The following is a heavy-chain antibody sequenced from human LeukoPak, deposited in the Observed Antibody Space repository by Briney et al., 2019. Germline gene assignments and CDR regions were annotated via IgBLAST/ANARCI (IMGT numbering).Heavy chain of an antibody. V-gene: IGHV4-61*02. CDR3: ARARVIPASFDD. CDR2: IYTSGRT. Sequence: SETLSLTCTVSGGSITFGSYYWTWMRQPAGKGLEWIGRIYTSGRTFYNPSLKSRVTISMDTSMNQFSLRLNSVTAADTAVYYCARARVIPASFDDWGQGALVTVSP. D-gene: IGHD3-16*02. J-gene: IGHJ4*02. CDR1: GGSITFGSYY.